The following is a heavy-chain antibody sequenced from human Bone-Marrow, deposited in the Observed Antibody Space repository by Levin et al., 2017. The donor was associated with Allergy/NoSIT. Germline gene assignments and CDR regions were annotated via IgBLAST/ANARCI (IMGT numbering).Heavy chain of an antibody. CDR1: GFSLSTSGVG. CDR2: IYWNEEK. V-gene: IGHV2-5*01. D-gene: IGHD3-16*01. CDR3: AHIDSSSFVGEWFDY. J-gene: IGHJ4*02. Sequence: QSGPTLVKPTQTLTLTCTFSGFSLSTSGVGVGWIRQPPGKALEWLALIYWNEEKYYSPSLKTRLTITMDTSKNQVVLTLTNMDPVDTATYFCAHIDSSSFVGEWFDYWGQGTLVTISS.